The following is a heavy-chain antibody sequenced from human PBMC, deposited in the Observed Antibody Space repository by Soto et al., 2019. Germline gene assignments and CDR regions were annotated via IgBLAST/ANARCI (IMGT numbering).Heavy chain of an antibody. V-gene: IGHV4-31*03. CDR2: IYYSGST. Sequence: SETLSLTCTVSGGSISSGGYYWSWIRQHPGKGLEWIGYIYYSGSTYYNPSLKSRVTISVDTSKNQFSLKLSSVTAADTAVYYCASYNERKPLYDSSGYYYFDYWGQGTLVTVSS. J-gene: IGHJ4*02. CDR3: ASYNERKPLYDSSGYYYFDY. D-gene: IGHD3-22*01. CDR1: GGSISSGGYY.